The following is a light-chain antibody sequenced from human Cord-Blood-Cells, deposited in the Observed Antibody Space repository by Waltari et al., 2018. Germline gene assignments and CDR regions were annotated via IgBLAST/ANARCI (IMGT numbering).Light chain of an antibody. CDR3: QQYGSSPLT. CDR1: QSVSSSY. J-gene: IGKJ1*01. Sequence: EIVLTQSPGTLTLSPGERATLYCSASQSVSSSYLAWYQQKPGQAPRLLIYGASSRATGIPDRFIGSGSRTDFTLTISRLEPEDFAVYYCQQYGSSPLTFGQGTKVEIK. CDR2: GAS. V-gene: IGKV3-20*01.